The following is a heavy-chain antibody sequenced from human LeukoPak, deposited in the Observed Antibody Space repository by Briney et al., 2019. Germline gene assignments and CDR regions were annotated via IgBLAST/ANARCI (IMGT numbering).Heavy chain of an antibody. D-gene: IGHD3-10*01. CDR3: TTARALIWFGELSIDY. J-gene: IGHJ4*02. V-gene: IGHV3-15*01. Sequence: GGSLRLSCAASGFTFSNASMSWVRQAPGKGLEWVGRIKSKTDGGTTDYAAPVKGRFTISRDDSKNTLYLQMNSLKTEDTAVYYCTTARALIWFGELSIDYWGQGTLVTVSS. CDR1: GFTFSNAS. CDR2: IKSKTDGGTT.